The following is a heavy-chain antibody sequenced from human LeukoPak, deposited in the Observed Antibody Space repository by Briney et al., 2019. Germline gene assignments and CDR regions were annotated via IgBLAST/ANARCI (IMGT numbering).Heavy chain of an antibody. CDR3: ARAGSGSYYRVAFDI. V-gene: IGHV3-30*03. Sequence: GGSLRLSCAASGFTFSHYGMHWVRQAPGKGLEWVAVISYDGSNKYYTDPVKGRFTISRDNSKNTLYLQMNSLRAEDTAVYYCARAGSGSYYRVAFDIWGQGTMVTVSS. CDR2: ISYDGSNK. D-gene: IGHD3-10*01. CDR1: GFTFSHYG. J-gene: IGHJ3*02.